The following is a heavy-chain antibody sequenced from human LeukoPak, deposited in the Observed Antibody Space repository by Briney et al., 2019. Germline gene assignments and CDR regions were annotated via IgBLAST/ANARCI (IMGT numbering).Heavy chain of an antibody. V-gene: IGHV3-23*01. D-gene: IGHD6-13*01. CDR3: AKRAAAGPDDWFDP. CDR1: GFTLNNYA. CDR2: ISGSGGKT. Sequence: PGGSLRLSCADSGFTLNNYAMRWVRQAPGKGLEWVSGISGSGGKTYYADSVKGRFTISRDNSKNTFYLQMNTLRAEDTAVYYCAKRAAAGPDDWFDPWGQGTLVTVSS. J-gene: IGHJ5*02.